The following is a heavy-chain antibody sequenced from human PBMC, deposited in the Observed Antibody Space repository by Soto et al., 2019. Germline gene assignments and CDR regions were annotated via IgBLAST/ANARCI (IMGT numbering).Heavy chain of an antibody. CDR1: GFTFDDYA. V-gene: IGHV3-9*01. D-gene: IGHD3-16*01. CDR2: ISWNSGSI. J-gene: IGHJ6*03. CDR3: AKDSVRRGEGYYYYYMYV. Sequence: GGSLRLSCAASGFTFDDYAMHWVRQAPGKGLEWVSGISWNSGSIGYADSVKGRFTISRDNAKNSLYLQMNSLRAEDTALYYCAKDSVRRGEGYYYYYMYVWGKGTTVTVSS.